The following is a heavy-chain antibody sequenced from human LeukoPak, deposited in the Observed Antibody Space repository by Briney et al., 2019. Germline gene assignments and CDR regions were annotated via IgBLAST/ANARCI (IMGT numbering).Heavy chain of an antibody. D-gene: IGHD1-1*01. CDR2: FYTSGST. V-gene: IGHV4-4*07. CDR1: GGSISSYY. CDR3: ARDRYGGIIDY. Sequence: PSETLSLTCTVSGGSISSYYWRWIRQPAGKGLEWIGRFYTSGSTNYNPSLKSRVTMSVDTSKNQFSLKLTSVTAADTAMYYCARDRYGGIIDYWGQGTPVTVSS. J-gene: IGHJ4*02.